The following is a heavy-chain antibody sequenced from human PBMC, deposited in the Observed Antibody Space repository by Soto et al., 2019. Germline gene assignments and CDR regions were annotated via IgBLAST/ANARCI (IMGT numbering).Heavy chain of an antibody. CDR1: GFTFSDYY. CDR3: ARDADILTGSDAFDI. J-gene: IGHJ3*02. CDR2: IGTSSSYT. V-gene: IGHV3-11*05. D-gene: IGHD3-9*01. Sequence: GGSLRLSCAASGFTFSDYYMSWIRQAPGKGLEWLSYIGTSSSYTNYADSVKGRFTISRDNAKNSLYLQMNSLRAEDTAVYYWARDADILTGSDAFDIWGQGTMVTVSS.